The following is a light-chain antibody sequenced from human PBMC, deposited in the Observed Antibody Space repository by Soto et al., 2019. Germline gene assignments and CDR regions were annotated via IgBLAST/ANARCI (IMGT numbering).Light chain of an antibody. CDR2: KIS. CDR3: MHRTHWS. Sequence: DVVMTQSPLSLPVTLGQPASISCRSSQSLVYSGGNTYLNWFQQRPGQSPRRLIYKISNRDSGVPDRFSGSGSCTDLTLRISRAEAEDVGVYYCMHRTHWSFGPGTKVDIK. CDR1: QSLVYSGGNTY. V-gene: IGKV2-30*01. J-gene: IGKJ3*01.